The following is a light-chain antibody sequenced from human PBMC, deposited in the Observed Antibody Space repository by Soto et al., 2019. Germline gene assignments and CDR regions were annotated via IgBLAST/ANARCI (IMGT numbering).Light chain of an antibody. CDR3: MQGTHWPPWT. V-gene: IGKV2-30*01. J-gene: IGKJ1*01. CDR1: QSLVYSEGNTY. Sequence: DVVMTQSPLSLPVTLGQPASISCRSSQSLVYSEGNTYLNWFQQRPGQSPRRLIYKVSNRDSGVPDRFSGSGSGTDFTLKISRVEAEDGGVYYCMQGTHWPPWTFGQGTKVEIK. CDR2: KVS.